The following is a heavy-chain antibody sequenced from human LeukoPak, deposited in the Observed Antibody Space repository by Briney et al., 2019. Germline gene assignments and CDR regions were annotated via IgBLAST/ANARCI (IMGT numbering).Heavy chain of an antibody. CDR1: GFTFSSYG. D-gene: IGHD1-26*01. Sequence: GGSLRLSCAASGFTFSSYGMHWVRQAPGKWLEWVAVISYDGSNKYYADSVKGRFTISRDNSKNTLYLQMNSLRAEDTAVYYCAKSRIVLVHYFDYWGQGTLVTVSS. CDR2: ISYDGSNK. J-gene: IGHJ4*02. V-gene: IGHV3-30*18. CDR3: AKSRIVLVHYFDY.